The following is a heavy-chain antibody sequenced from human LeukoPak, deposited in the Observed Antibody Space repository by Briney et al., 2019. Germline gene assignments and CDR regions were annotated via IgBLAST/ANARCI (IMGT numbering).Heavy chain of an antibody. J-gene: IGHJ3*02. CDR2: ISAYNGNT. CDR1: GYTFTSYG. Sequence: ASVKVSCKASGYTFTSYGISWVRQAPGQGLEWMGWISAYNGNTNYAQKLQGRVTMTTDTSTSTAYMELRSLRPDDTAVYYCARSRPRGNAFDIWGQGTMVTVSS. CDR3: ARSRPRGNAFDI. V-gene: IGHV1-18*01. D-gene: IGHD2-15*01.